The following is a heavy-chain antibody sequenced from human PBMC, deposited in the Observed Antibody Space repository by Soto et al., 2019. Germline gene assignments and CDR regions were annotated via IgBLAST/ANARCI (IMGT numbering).Heavy chain of an antibody. Sequence: QVQLQESGPGLVKPSETLSLTCTVSGGSISSYYWSWIRQPPGKGLEWIGYIYYSGSTNYNTSLKRRVTISVDTSKNQFSLKLSSVTAADTAVYYCARSYRRYCSGGSCYSYYYYYMDVWGKGTTVTVSS. CDR3: ARSYRRYCSGGSCYSYYYYYMDV. J-gene: IGHJ6*03. V-gene: IGHV4-59*01. D-gene: IGHD2-15*01. CDR1: GGSISSYY. CDR2: IYYSGST.